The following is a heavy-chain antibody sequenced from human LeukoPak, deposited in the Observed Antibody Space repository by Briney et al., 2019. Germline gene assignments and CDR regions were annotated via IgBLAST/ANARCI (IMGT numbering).Heavy chain of an antibody. Sequence: AGGSLRLSCAASGFPFSSYGMKWVRQAPGKGLEWVSGISDTGGSTDYAESVKGRFTISRDSSKNALHLQMNSLRAEDTAVYYCARVRFITIFGVVIKNGIDSWGQGTLVTVSS. CDR2: ISDTGGST. V-gene: IGHV3-23*01. CDR3: ARVRFITIFGVVIKNGIDS. D-gene: IGHD3-3*01. CDR1: GFPFSSYG. J-gene: IGHJ4*02.